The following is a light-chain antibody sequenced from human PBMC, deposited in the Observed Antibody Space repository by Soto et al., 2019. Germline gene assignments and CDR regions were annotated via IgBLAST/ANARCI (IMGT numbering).Light chain of an antibody. Sequence: EIVMTQSPAPLSVSPGERATLSCRASQSVSSNLAWYQQKPGQAPRLLIYGASTRATGIPARFSGSGSGTEFTLTISSLQSEEFAVYYCQQYNNWPLTFGQGTKVEIK. V-gene: IGKV3-15*01. CDR2: GAS. CDR3: QQYNNWPLT. J-gene: IGKJ1*01. CDR1: QSVSSN.